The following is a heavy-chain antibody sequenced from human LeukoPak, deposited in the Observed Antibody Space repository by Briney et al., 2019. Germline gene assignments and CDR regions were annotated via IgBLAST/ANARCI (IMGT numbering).Heavy chain of an antibody. CDR2: VYYSGST. V-gene: IGHV4-59*02. CDR3: AREAQGRSFPLYYFDS. D-gene: IGHD2-8*01. CDR1: GGSVSGYY. Sequence: SETLSLTCTVSGGSVSGYYWSWIRQPPGKGLVYIGYVYYSGSTNYNPSLKSRVAMSLDTSKNQFSLRLTSVTPADTAVYYCAREAQGRSFPLYYFDSWGQGTLVSV. J-gene: IGHJ4*01.